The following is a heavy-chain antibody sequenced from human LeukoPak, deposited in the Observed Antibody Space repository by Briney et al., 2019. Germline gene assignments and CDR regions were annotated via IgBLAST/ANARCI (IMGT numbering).Heavy chain of an antibody. Sequence: SETLSLTCAVSGGSISSSSYYWGWIRQPPGKGLEWIGSIYYSGSTYDNPSLKSRVTISVDTSKNQFSLKLSSVTAADTAVYYCARSDIVATIPFDYWGQGTLVTVSS. V-gene: IGHV4-39*01. J-gene: IGHJ4*02. D-gene: IGHD5-12*01. CDR3: ARSDIVATIPFDY. CDR1: GGSISSSSYY. CDR2: IYYSGST.